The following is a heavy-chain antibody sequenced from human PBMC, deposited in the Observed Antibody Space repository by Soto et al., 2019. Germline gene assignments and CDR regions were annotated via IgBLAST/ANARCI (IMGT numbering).Heavy chain of an antibody. Sequence: SETLSLTCTVSGGSISSGGDYWSWIRQNPGKGLAWIGHLYYTVTPYYTPSLKRPVTISVDTSKTQSPLKLSSVTAADTAVYYCVRFHEGDYEVGLDIYYMDVWGKGTTVTVSS. CDR2: LYYTVTP. D-gene: IGHD4-17*01. V-gene: IGHV4-31*01. J-gene: IGHJ6*03. CDR3: VRFHEGDYEVGLDIYYMDV. CDR1: GGSISSGGDY.